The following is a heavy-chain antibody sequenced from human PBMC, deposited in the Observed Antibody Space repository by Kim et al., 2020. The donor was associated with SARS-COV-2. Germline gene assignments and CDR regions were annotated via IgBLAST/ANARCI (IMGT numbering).Heavy chain of an antibody. CDR1: GLTFSSDW. D-gene: IGHD3-9*01. CDR3: AGSIFTGS. Sequence: GGSLRLSCVASGLTFSSDWMNWVRQAPGKGLEWVANIKQDGSEKNYVDAVKGRFTISRDSAKKSLYLHMNSLRAEDTAVYYCAGSIFTGSWGQGTLVTVSS. CDR2: IKQDGSEK. J-gene: IGHJ5*02. V-gene: IGHV3-7*01.